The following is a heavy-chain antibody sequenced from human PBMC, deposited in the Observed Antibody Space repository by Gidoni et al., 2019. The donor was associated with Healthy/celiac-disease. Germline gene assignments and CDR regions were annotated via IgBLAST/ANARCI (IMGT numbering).Heavy chain of an antibody. J-gene: IGHJ4*02. D-gene: IGHD1-1*01. CDR1: GFTFSSYA. CDR3: AKARRLLEYFDY. Sequence: EVQLLESGGGLVQPGGSLRLSCAASGFTFSSYAMSWVRQAPGKGLEWVSAISVSGGSTYYADAVKGRFTISRDNSKNTLYLQMNSLRAEDTAVYYCAKARRLLEYFDYWGQGTLVTVSS. V-gene: IGHV3-23*01. CDR2: ISVSGGST.